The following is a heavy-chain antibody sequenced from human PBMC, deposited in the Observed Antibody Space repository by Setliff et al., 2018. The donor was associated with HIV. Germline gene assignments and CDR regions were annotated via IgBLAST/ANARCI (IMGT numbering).Heavy chain of an antibody. J-gene: IGHJ4*01. V-gene: IGHV1-3*01. D-gene: IGHD3-10*01. CDR3: ARGALLAVFDFDH. CDR1: GYTFTTYS. Sequence: PGASLKVSCKASGYTFTTYSIHWVRQAPGQSLEWMGWINVGKGDTKYSQELQGRITLTTDTSANTAYMELSSLRSDDTAVYFCARGALLAVFDFDHWGHGTLVTVSS. CDR2: INVGKGDT.